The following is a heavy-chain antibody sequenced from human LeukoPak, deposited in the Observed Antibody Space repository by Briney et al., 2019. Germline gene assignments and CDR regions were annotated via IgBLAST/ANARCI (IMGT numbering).Heavy chain of an antibody. CDR2: ISGSGGST. J-gene: IGHJ4*02. V-gene: IGHV3-23*01. CDR1: GFTFSSYG. CDR3: AKPKDRSGGSCYR. D-gene: IGHD2-15*01. Sequence: PGGSLRLSCAASGFTFSSYGMHWVRQAPGKGLEWVSAISGSGGSTYYADSVKGRFTISRDNSKNTLYLQMNSLRAEDTAVYYCAKPKDRSGGSCYRWGQGTLVTVSS.